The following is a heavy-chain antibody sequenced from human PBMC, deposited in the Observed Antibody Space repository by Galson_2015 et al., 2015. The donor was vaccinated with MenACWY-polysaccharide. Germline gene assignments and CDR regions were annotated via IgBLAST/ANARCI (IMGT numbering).Heavy chain of an antibody. D-gene: IGHD1-7*01. V-gene: IGHV3-74*01. CDR2: ILSDGSSN. CDR1: GFTFSSSW. J-gene: IGHJ4*02. Sequence: SLRLSCAASGFTFSSSWMHWVRQAPGKGLVWVSRILSDGSSNSYADSVRGRFTISRDNVKNMLLLQMNDLRGEDTAVYYCTSGSRYSANYGGDWGQGTLVTVSS. CDR3: TSGSRYSANYGGD.